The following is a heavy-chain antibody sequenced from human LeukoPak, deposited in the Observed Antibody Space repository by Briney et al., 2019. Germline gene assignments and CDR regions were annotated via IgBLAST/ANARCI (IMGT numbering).Heavy chain of an antibody. Sequence: SETLSLTCTVSNGSINSYYWSWIRQPPGKGLEWIGYIYYSGSTDYNPSLKSRVTISVDRSKNQFSLKLSSVTAADTAVYYCARGPIAVNYYYYYGMDVWGQGTTVTVS. J-gene: IGHJ6*02. CDR1: NGSINSYY. CDR2: IYYSGST. V-gene: IGHV4-59*12. D-gene: IGHD6-19*01. CDR3: ARGPIAVNYYYYYGMDV.